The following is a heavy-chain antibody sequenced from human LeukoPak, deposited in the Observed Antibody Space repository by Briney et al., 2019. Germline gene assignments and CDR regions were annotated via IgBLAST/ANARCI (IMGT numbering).Heavy chain of an antibody. CDR2: IKEDGSEK. CDR1: GFTFSTYW. CDR3: ARDSSGYQ. J-gene: IGHJ4*02. D-gene: IGHD3-22*01. V-gene: IGHV3-7*01. Sequence: QSGGSLRLSCAASGFTFSTYWMSWVRRAPGKGLEWVANIKEDGSEKYYGDSVKGRFTISRDNAKNSLYLQMNSLRAEDTAVYYCARDSSGYQWGQGTLVTVSS.